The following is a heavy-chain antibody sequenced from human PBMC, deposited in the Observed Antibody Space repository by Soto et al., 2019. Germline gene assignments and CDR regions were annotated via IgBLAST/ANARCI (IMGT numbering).Heavy chain of an antibody. CDR2: MYFGGRF. V-gene: IGHV4-59*02. Sequence: QMQLQASGPGLVKPSETLSLTCNVSGASVSHGYWSWIRPPPGKALEWIGFMYFGGRFNYNPSLTSRPTISVETSPTQCLITLTSVTASASALYFCAISPYASTGFAGDPWCQGTLVTVSS. CDR1: GASVSHGY. CDR3: AISPYASTGFAGDP. J-gene: IGHJ5*02. D-gene: IGHD3-22*01.